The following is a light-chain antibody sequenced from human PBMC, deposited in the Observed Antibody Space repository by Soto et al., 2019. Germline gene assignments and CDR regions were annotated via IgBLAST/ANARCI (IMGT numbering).Light chain of an antibody. CDR2: GAS. CDR1: QSVSSSY. Sequence: EIVLTQSPGTLSLSPGERATLSCRASQSVSSSYLAWYQQKSGQAPRLLIYGASSRATGIPDRFSGSGSGTDFTLTISRLEPEDFAVYYWQQYDSSLYTFGQGTKLEIK. J-gene: IGKJ2*01. CDR3: QQYDSSLYT. V-gene: IGKV3-20*01.